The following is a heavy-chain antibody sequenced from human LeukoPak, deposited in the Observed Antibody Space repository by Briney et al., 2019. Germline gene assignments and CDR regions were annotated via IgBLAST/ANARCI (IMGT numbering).Heavy chain of an antibody. CDR1: GGTFSSYA. J-gene: IGHJ4*02. Sequence: GASVKVSCKASGGTFSSYAISWVRQAPGQGLEWMGGIIPILGTANYAQKFQGRVTITADKSTSTAYMELSSLRSEDTAVYYCARSRGYSYGPDYWGQGTLVTVSS. CDR2: IIPILGTA. V-gene: IGHV1-69*06. D-gene: IGHD5-18*01. CDR3: ARSRGYSYGPDY.